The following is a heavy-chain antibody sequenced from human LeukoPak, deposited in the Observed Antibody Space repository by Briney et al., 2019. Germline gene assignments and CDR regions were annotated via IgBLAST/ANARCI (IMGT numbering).Heavy chain of an antibody. J-gene: IGHJ4*02. CDR3: ATSESQTKFDY. Sequence: GESLKISCKGSGYRFTTYWIGWVRQMPGKVLEWMGIIFPGDSETLYSPSFQGQVTISADKSINTAYLQWSSLKASDTAMYYCATSESQTKFDYWGQGTLVTVSS. CDR2: IFPGDSET. CDR1: GYRFTTYW. D-gene: IGHD1/OR15-1a*01. V-gene: IGHV5-51*01.